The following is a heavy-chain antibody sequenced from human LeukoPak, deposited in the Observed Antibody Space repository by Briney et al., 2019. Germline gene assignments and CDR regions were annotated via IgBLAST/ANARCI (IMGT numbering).Heavy chain of an antibody. D-gene: IGHD3-9*01. CDR1: GFTVSSNY. J-gene: IGHJ1*01. CDR3: ARGYDILTAGYFQH. V-gene: IGHV3-66*01. CDR2: IYSGGST. Sequence: GGSLRLSCAASGFTVSSNYMSWVRQAPGKGLEWVSVIYSGGSTYYADSVKGRFTISRDNSKNTLYLQMNSLRAEDTAVYYCARGYDILTAGYFQHWGQGTLVTVSS.